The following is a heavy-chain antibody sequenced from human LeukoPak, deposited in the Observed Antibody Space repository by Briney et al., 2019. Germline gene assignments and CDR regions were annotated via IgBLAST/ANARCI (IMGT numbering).Heavy chain of an antibody. CDR3: ANLNLGYCSSTSCSGPPWADY. CDR1: GFTFSSYG. D-gene: IGHD2-2*01. CDR2: IRYDGSNK. J-gene: IGHJ4*02. V-gene: IGHV3-30*02. Sequence: PGGSLTLSCAASGFTFSSYGVLWLRQAPGKGLEGVAFIRYDGSNKYYADSVKGRFTISRDNSKNTLYLQMNSLRAEDTAVYYCANLNLGYCSSTSCSGPPWADYWGQGTLVTVSS.